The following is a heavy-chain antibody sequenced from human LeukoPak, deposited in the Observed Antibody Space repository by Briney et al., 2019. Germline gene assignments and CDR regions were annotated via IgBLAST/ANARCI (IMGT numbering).Heavy chain of an antibody. Sequence: ASVKVSCNASGHTFTRYYMHWVRQAPGQGLEWMGWISAYNGNTNYAQKLHGRVTITTDTSTSTAYMELRSLRSDDTAVYYCARGLVLQWLVGYYFDYWGQGTLVTVSS. CDR1: GHTFTRYY. V-gene: IGHV1-18*04. D-gene: IGHD6-19*01. CDR2: ISAYNGNT. CDR3: ARGLVLQWLVGYYFDY. J-gene: IGHJ4*02.